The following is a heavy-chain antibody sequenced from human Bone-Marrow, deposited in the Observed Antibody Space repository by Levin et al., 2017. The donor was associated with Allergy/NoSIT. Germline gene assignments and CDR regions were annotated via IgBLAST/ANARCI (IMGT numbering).Heavy chain of an antibody. Sequence: PGGSLRLSCAGSDFDFDFFGMNWVRQARGKSLEWVSSISTKGDYTYYADSVRGRFTISRDNAQKSLYLQMNSLRVEDTATYFCTRDVGYCTSTACYPVGGMDVWGQGTTVIVSS. J-gene: IGHJ6*02. CDR3: TRDVGYCTSTACYPVGGMDV. D-gene: IGHD5-12*01. CDR1: DFDFDFFG. CDR2: ISTKGDYT. V-gene: IGHV3-21*01.